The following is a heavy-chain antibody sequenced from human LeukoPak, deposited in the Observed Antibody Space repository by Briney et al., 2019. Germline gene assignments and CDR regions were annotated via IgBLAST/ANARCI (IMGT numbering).Heavy chain of an antibody. D-gene: IGHD6-13*01. CDR1: GFTFNTYN. Sequence: PGGPLRLSCAVSGFTFNTYNMNWVHQAPGKGLEWVSSISSSSSYIYYADSVKGRFTISRDNPKNSLYLQMSSLRAEDTAVYYCARGGQQLTLDCWGQGTLVTVSS. CDR3: ARGGQQLTLDC. J-gene: IGHJ4*02. CDR2: ISSSSSYI. V-gene: IGHV3-21*01.